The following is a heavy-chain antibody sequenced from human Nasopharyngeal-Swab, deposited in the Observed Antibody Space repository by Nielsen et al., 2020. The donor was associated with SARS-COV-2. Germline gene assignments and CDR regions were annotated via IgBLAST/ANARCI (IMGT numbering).Heavy chain of an antibody. D-gene: IGHD6-13*01. J-gene: IGHJ4*02. V-gene: IGHV4-61*01. CDR1: GGSVSSSSYY. Sequence: SETLSLTCSVSGGSVSSSSYYWSWIRQPPGQGLEWIGYISYSRSTNYNPSLKSRVTISVDTSKNQFSLKLSSVTAADTSVYYCARGKGQQLAYWGQGTLVTVSS. CDR2: ISYSRST. CDR3: ARGKGQQLAY.